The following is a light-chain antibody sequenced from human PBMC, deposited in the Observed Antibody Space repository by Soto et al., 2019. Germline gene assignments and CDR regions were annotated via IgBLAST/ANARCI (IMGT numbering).Light chain of an antibody. V-gene: IGLV2-8*01. J-gene: IGLJ2*01. CDR1: SSDVGGYNY. Sequence: QSALTQPPSASGSPGQSVTISCTGTSSDVGGYNYVSWYQQHPGKAPKLMLYEVRTRPSGVPDRFSGSKSGNTASLTVSGLQAEDEADYYCSSYAGSNTYVVFGGGTKLTVL. CDR2: EVR. CDR3: SSYAGSNTYVV.